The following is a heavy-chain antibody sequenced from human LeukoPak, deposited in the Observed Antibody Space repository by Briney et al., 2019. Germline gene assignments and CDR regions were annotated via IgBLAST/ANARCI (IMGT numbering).Heavy chain of an antibody. Sequence: PSETLSLTCTVSGGSISSGGYYWSWIRQPPGKGLEWIGYIYYSGSTNYNPSLKSRVTISVDTSKNQFSLKLSSVTAADTAVYYCARSPIIIIPAAILGSWFDPWGQGTLVTVSS. D-gene: IGHD2-2*01. V-gene: IGHV4-61*08. CDR1: GGSISSGGYY. CDR2: IYYSGST. CDR3: ARSPIIIIPAAILGSWFDP. J-gene: IGHJ5*02.